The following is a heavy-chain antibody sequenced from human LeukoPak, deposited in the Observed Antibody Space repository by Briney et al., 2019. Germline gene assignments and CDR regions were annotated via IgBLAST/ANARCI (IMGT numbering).Heavy chain of an antibody. V-gene: IGHV1-2*04. CDR3: ARGSRYYDTRGYYGMDV. Sequence: GASVKVSCKASGYTFTGYYMHWVRQAPGQGIEWMGWINPNSGGTNYAQKFQGWVTMTRDTSISTAYMELSRLRSDDTAVYYCARGSRYYDTRGYYGMDVWGQGTTVTVSS. CDR2: INPNSGGT. CDR1: GYTFTGYY. D-gene: IGHD3-22*01. J-gene: IGHJ6*02.